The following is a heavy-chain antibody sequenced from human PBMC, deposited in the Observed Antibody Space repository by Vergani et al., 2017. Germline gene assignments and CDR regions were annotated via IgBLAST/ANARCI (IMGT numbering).Heavy chain of an antibody. V-gene: IGHV3-30*18. CDR1: GFTFSSYG. J-gene: IGHJ3*02. D-gene: IGHD2-2*02. Sequence: QVQLVESGGGVVQPGRSLRLSCAASGFTFSSYGMHWVRQAPGEGLEWVAVISYDGSNKYYADSVKGRFTISRDNSKNTLYLQMNSLRAEDTAVYYCAKNTHCSSTSCYRGDAFDIWGQGTMVTVSS. CDR3: AKNTHCSSTSCYRGDAFDI. CDR2: ISYDGSNK.